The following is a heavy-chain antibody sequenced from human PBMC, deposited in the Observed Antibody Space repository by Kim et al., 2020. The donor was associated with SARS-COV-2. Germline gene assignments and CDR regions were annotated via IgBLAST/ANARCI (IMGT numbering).Heavy chain of an antibody. D-gene: IGHD6-6*01. CDR2: LSCNRGVI. V-gene: IGHV3-9*01. Sequence: GGSLRLSCAASGFTFGDFAMHWVRQVPGKGLEWVSGLSCNRGVIGYADSVKGRFTISRHNAENSLYLQMNSLRAEDTAFYYCAKDLFSSFFRAFHIGGQETMVPVSS. J-gene: IGHJ3*02. CDR3: AKDLFSSFFRAFHI. CDR1: GFTFGDFA.